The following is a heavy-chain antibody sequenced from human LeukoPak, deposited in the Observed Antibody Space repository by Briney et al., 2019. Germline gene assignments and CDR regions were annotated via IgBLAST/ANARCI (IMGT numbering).Heavy chain of an antibody. CDR2: ISSDSTNI. V-gene: IGHV3-21*01. CDR1: GFTFSIYG. CDR3: ARDGSGSGDY. J-gene: IGHJ4*02. Sequence: PGGSLRLSCAASGFTFSIYGMNWVRQAPGEGLEWVASISSDSTNIYYTDSVKGRFTISRDNAKNSLYLQMNSLILDDTAVYYCARDGSGSGDYWGQGTLVTVSS. D-gene: IGHD2-15*01.